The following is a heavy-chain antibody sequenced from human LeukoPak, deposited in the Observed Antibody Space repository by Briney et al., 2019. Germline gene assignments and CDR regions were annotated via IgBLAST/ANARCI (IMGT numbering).Heavy chain of an antibody. V-gene: IGHV1-8*01. J-gene: IGHJ3*02. CDR1: GYTFTSYD. CDR2: MNPNSGYT. CDR3: ARGQTASNYDSSGYLSDI. D-gene: IGHD3-22*01. Sequence: GASVKVSCKASGYTFTSYDIRWVRQATGQGLEWMGRMNPNSGYTDYAHKFQGRVTMTTNSSISTAYMELSSLRSEGTAENFCARGQTASNYDSSGYLSDIWGQGTVVTVSS.